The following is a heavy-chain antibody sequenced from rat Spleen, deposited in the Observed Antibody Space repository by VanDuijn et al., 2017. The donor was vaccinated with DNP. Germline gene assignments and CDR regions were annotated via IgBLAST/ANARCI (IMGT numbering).Heavy chain of an antibody. CDR1: GFTFSDYY. V-gene: IGHV5-22*01. D-gene: IGHD1-7*01. J-gene: IGHJ2*01. CDR2: IIYEGSST. Sequence: EVQLVESGGGLVQPGRSMKLSCAASGFTFSDYYMAWVRQAPKKCLEWVASIIYEGSSTYYGYHVKGRFTFSRDNAKSTLYLQMDSLRSEDTATYYCTTWDYWGQGVMVTVSS. CDR3: TTWDY.